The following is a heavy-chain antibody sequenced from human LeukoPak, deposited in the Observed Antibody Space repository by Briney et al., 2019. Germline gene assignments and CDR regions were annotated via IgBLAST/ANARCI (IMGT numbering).Heavy chain of an antibody. D-gene: IGHD3-10*01. V-gene: IGHV6-1*01. CDR1: GYSVSRTDGG. CDR2: TYFRYKLYK. J-gene: IGHJ3*01. Sequence: SQTLSLTCALSGYSVSRTDGGWSWIRQSRSRGLEWLVRTYFRYKLYKDDAGSVKGRITIRVDTLKNELSLQLNSVTPEDTALYYCARGGLVRGSINSLIAFDVWGQGIMVTVSS. CDR3: ARGGLVRGSINSLIAFDV.